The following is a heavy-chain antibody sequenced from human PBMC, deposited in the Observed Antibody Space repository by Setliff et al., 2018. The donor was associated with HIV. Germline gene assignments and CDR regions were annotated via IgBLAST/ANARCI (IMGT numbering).Heavy chain of an antibody. V-gene: IGHV4-34*01. CDR2: INHGGST. CDR1: GFTFSRYN. CDR3: ARGLPSYYYESSGSLGWFDP. Sequence: GSLRLSCAASGFTFSRYNMNWVRQPPGKGLEWIGQINHGGSTNYNPSLKSRVTISVDTSKNQFSLKLKYVTAADTAVYYCARGLPSYYYESSGSLGWFDPWGQGTLVTVSS. D-gene: IGHD3-22*01. J-gene: IGHJ5*02.